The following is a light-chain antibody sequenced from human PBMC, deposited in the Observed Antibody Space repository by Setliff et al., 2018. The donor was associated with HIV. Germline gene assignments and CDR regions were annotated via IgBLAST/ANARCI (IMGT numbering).Light chain of an antibody. CDR3: QVWDSSSDHSYV. J-gene: IGLJ1*01. Sequence: SYELTQPPSVSVAPGKTARITCGGNNIGSKSVHWYQQKPGQAPVLVIYCDSDRPSGIPERFSGSNSGNTATLTISRVEAGDEADYYCQVWDSSSDHSYVFGTGTKVTVL. CDR1: NIGSKS. CDR2: CDS. V-gene: IGLV3-21*04.